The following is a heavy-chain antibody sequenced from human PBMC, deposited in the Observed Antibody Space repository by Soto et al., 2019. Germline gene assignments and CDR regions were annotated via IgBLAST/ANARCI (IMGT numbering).Heavy chain of an antibody. Sequence: GGSLRLSCAASGFTFSNYWMSWVRQAPGKGLEWVANIKQDGSEKYYADSVKGRFTISRDNAKNSLYLQMNSLRAEDTAVFYCARDPGTSGPGYFDYWGPGTLVTVSS. CDR1: GFTFSNYW. CDR3: ARDPGTSGPGYFDY. J-gene: IGHJ4*02. D-gene: IGHD3-10*01. V-gene: IGHV3-7*03. CDR2: IKQDGSEK.